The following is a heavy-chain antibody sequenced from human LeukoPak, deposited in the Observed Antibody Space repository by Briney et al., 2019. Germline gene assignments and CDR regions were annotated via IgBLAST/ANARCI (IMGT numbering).Heavy chain of an antibody. D-gene: IGHD5-12*01. J-gene: IGHJ3*01. CDR1: GFAFTTYY. Sequence: ASVKVSCKTSGFAFTTYYIHWVRHAPGQPPEWMGWINPNSGGTKNAQRFRDRIIMTRDTSITTAYMEMRRLTSDDTAMYYCVRDRAHVGTMVDVFDFWGQGTMVTVSS. V-gene: IGHV1-2*02. CDR2: INPNSGGT. CDR3: VRDRAHVGTMVDVFDF.